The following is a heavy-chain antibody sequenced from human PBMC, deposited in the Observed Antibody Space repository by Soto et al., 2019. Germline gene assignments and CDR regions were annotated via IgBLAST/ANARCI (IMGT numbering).Heavy chain of an antibody. CDR3: AREDIVVVPAAINGGNYYYYGMDV. CDR2: IIPIFGTA. D-gene: IGHD2-2*01. Sequence: SVKVSCKASGGTFSSYAISWVRQAPGQGLEWMGGIIPIFGTANYAQKFQGRVTITADESTSTAYMELSSLRSEDTAVYYCAREDIVVVPAAINGGNYYYYGMDVWGQGTTVTVSS. V-gene: IGHV1-69*13. J-gene: IGHJ6*02. CDR1: GGTFSSYA.